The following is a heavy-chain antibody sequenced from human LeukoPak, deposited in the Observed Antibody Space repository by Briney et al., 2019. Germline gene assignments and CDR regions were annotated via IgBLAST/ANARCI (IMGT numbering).Heavy chain of an antibody. CDR1: GFTVSSNY. D-gene: IGHD3-22*01. V-gene: IGHV3-66*01. CDR3: AKDRPMIVARGEFQH. CDR2: IYSGGST. J-gene: IGHJ1*01. Sequence: GGSLRLSCAASGFTVSSNYMSWVRQAPGKGLEWVSVIYSGGSTYYADSVKGRFTISRDNSKNTLYLQMNSLRAEDTAVYYCAKDRPMIVARGEFQHWGQGTLVTVSS.